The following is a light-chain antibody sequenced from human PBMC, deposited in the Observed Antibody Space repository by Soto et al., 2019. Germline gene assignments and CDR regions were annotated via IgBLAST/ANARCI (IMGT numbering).Light chain of an antibody. V-gene: IGLV1-40*01. Sequence: QSVLTQPPSVSGAPGQRVTISCTGSSSNIGAGYDVHWYQQLPGTAPKRIIYGNSNRPSGVPDRFSGSKSGTSASLAITGLQAEDEADYYCQSYDSSLSGHVVFGGGTKVTVL. J-gene: IGLJ2*01. CDR2: GNS. CDR3: QSYDSSLSGHVV. CDR1: SSNIGAGYD.